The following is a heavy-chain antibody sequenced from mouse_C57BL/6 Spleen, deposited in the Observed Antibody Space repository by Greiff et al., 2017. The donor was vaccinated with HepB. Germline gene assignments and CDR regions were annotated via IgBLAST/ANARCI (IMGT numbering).Heavy chain of an antibody. CDR1: GFTFTDYY. D-gene: IGHD2-1*01. CDR3: ARYKRGYYGTYGYAMDY. J-gene: IGHJ4*01. V-gene: IGHV7-3*01. Sequence: EVQLVESGGGLVQPGGSLSLSCAASGFTFTDYYMSWVRQPPGKALEWLGFIRNKANGYTTEYSASVKGRFTISRDNSQSILYLQMNALRAEDSATYYCARYKRGYYGTYGYAMDYWGQGTSVTVSS. CDR2: IRNKANGYTT.